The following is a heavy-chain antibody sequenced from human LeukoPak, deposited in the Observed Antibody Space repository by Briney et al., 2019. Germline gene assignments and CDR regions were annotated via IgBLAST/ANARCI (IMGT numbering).Heavy chain of an antibody. CDR3: ARVSGYDWESFYDS. Sequence: SETLSLTCTVSGGSISSYYWGWIRQPPGKGLEWIGRIYYSGSTYYNPSLKSRVAISVDTSKNQFSLKLSSVTAADTAVYYCARVSGYDWESFYDSWGQGTLVTVSS. CDR2: IYYSGST. CDR1: GGSISSYY. J-gene: IGHJ4*02. V-gene: IGHV4-39*07. D-gene: IGHD5-12*01.